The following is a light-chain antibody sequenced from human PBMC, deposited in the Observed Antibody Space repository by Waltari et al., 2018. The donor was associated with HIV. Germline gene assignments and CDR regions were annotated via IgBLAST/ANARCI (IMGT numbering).Light chain of an antibody. J-gene: IGLJ2*01. CDR1: ELGDRY. Sequence: SYELTQPPSVSVFPGQTASITCSGHELGDRYTCWYQQKPGQSPVLVISQNNKRPSGIPERCSGSNSGSTATLTISGTQAMDEADYYCQAWDSGTVVFGGGTSLTVL. V-gene: IGLV3-1*01. CDR2: QNN. CDR3: QAWDSGTVV.